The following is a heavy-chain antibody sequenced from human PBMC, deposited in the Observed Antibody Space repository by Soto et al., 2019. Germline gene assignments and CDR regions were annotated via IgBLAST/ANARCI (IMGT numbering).Heavy chain of an antibody. CDR2: ISSSSYI. J-gene: IGHJ5*02. V-gene: IGHV3-21*01. D-gene: IGHD2-2*01. Sequence: GGSLRLSCAASGFTFDDYAMHWVRQAPGKGLEWVSGISSSSYIYYADSVKGRFTISRDNAKNSLYLQMNSLRAEDTAVYYCARGSIVVVPAANNWFDPWGQGTLVTVSS. CDR3: ARGSIVVVPAANNWFDP. CDR1: GFTFDDYA.